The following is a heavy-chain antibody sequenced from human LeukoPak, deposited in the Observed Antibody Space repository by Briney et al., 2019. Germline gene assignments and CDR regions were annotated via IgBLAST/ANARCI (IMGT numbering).Heavy chain of an antibody. V-gene: IGHV4-4*02. CDR3: ATAPILRGEGGEHYKYGMDV. CDR2: IYRNGTR. CDR1: VGSISSGNW. J-gene: IGHJ6*02. Sequence: SGTLSLTCAVSVGSISSGNWWSWVRQSPGKGLEWIGEIYRNGTRNYNPSLKSRVTISADTFKNHFSLKLTSVTAADTAVYYCATAPILRGEGGEHYKYGMDVWGQGTTVIVSS. D-gene: IGHD2-2*02.